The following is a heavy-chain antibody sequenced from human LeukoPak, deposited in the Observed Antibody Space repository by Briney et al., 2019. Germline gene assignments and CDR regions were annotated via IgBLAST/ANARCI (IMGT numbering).Heavy chain of an antibody. Sequence: YPSETLSLTCSVSGGSISSNFWSWIRQPPGKGLEWMGYIYSSGSTKYNPSLKSRVTISVDTSKNEFSLKLSSVTAADTAVYYCARCRDEFGDYGFDFWGQGNLVTVSS. CDR3: ARCRDEFGDYGFDF. D-gene: IGHD4-17*01. CDR2: IYSSGST. CDR1: GGSISSNF. J-gene: IGHJ4*02. V-gene: IGHV4-59*01.